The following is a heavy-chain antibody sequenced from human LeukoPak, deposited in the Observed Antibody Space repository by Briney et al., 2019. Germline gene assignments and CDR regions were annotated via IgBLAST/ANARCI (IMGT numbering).Heavy chain of an antibody. D-gene: IGHD3-3*01. CDR2: TSGDSKVI. V-gene: IGHV3-48*01. Sequence: GGSLRLSCVASGFTFKSHNMNWVRQAPGKGLEWVSFTSGDSKVIYYADSVKGRFTISGDNAKNSLYLQMNSLRADDTAVYYCGRDGGVAYGLDVWGQGTTVTVSS. CDR1: GFTFKSHN. CDR3: GRDGGVAYGLDV. J-gene: IGHJ6*02.